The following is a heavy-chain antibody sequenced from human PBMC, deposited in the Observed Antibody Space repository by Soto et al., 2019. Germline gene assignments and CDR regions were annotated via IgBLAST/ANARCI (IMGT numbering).Heavy chain of an antibody. Sequence: QVQLVQSGAEVKKPGSSVKVYCKASGGTFSSYAINWVRQAPGQGLEWMGGIIPIFGTANYAQKFQGRVTITADESTSTAYMELSSLRSEDTAVFYCAIHEGNYYYYGIDVWGQGTTVTVSS. CDR3: AIHEGNYYYYGIDV. CDR2: IIPIFGTA. J-gene: IGHJ6*02. V-gene: IGHV1-69*01. CDR1: GGTFSSYA.